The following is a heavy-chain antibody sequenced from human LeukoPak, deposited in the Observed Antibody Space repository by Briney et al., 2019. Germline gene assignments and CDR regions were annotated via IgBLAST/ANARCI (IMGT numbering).Heavy chain of an antibody. D-gene: IGHD6-19*01. V-gene: IGHV1-2*02. CDR3: ARDIAVAGTDLIFDY. CDR1: GYSFTGYY. Sequence: ASVKVSCKASGYSFTGYYMHWVRQAPGQGLEWMGWINPNSGGTNYAQKFQGRVTMTWDTSISTAYMELSRLRSDDTAVYYCARDIAVAGTDLIFDYWGQGTLVTVSS. J-gene: IGHJ4*02. CDR2: INPNSGGT.